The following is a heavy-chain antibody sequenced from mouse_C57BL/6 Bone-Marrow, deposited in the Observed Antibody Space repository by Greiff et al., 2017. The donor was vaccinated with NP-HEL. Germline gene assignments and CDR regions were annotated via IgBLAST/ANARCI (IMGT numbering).Heavy chain of an antibody. D-gene: IGHD1-1*01. V-gene: IGHV1-31*01. J-gene: IGHJ1*03. CDR1: GYSFTGYY. CDR3: SRYYGSSLEWYFDV. Sequence: VQLQQSGPELVKPGASVKISCKASGYSFTGYYMHWVKQSHGNILDWIGYIYPYNGVSSYNQKFKGKATLSVDKSSSTAYMELRSLTSEDSAVYYCSRYYGSSLEWYFDVWGTGTTVTVSS. CDR2: IYPYNGVS.